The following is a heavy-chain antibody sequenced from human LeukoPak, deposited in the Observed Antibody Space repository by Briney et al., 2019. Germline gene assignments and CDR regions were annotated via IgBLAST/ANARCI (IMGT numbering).Heavy chain of an antibody. J-gene: IGHJ3*02. CDR2: IYYSGST. CDR1: GGSISSYY. V-gene: IGHV4-59*01. CDR3: ARVVMTSDAFDI. D-gene: IGHD4-11*01. Sequence: SETLSLTCTVSGGSISSYYWSWVRQPPGKGLEWIGYIYYSGSTNYNPSLKSRVTISVDTSKNQFSLKLSSVTAADTAVYYCARVVMTSDAFDIWGQGTMVTVSS.